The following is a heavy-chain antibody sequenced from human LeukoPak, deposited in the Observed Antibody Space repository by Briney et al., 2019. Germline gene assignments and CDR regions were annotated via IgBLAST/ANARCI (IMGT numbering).Heavy chain of an antibody. D-gene: IGHD6-19*01. J-gene: IGHJ4*02. CDR2: IYYSGST. V-gene: IGHV4-59*12. CDR3: ARGNSIAVAGNY. CDR1: RRSISSYY. Sequence: TSETLSLTCTVPRRSISSYYCSRIRQPPGKGLEWIGYIYYSGSTNYNPPLKSRVTLAGNKSKNQFCLKQTAFTAPDTAVYCCARGNSIAVAGNYWGQGTLVTVSS.